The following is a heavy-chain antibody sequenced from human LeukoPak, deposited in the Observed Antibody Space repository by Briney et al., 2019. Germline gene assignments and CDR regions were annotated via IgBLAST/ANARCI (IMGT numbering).Heavy chain of an antibody. V-gene: IGHV3-30-3*01. CDR3: AKDVGVWFGDPHAFDI. CDR1: GFTFSGYV. J-gene: IGHJ3*02. D-gene: IGHD3-10*01. Sequence: GRSLRLSCAASGFTFSGYVMRWVRQAPGKGLESVAVISYDGSNKYYADSVKGRFTISRDNSKNTLYLQMNSLRAEDTAVYYCAKDVGVWFGDPHAFDIWGQGTMVTVSS. CDR2: ISYDGSNK.